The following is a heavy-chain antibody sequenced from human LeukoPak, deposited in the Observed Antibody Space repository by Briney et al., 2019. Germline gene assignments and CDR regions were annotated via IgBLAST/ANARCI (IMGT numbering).Heavy chain of an antibody. D-gene: IGHD3-10*01. J-gene: IGHJ4*02. CDR1: GYTFTSYY. Sequence: ASVKVSCKASGYTFTSYYMHWVRQAPGQGLEWMGIINHGGGSTSYAQKFQGRVTMTRDTSTSTVYMELSSLRSEDTAVYYCARDWYYGSGSYYAAYYFDYWGQGTLVTVSS. V-gene: IGHV1-46*01. CDR3: ARDWYYGSGSYYAAYYFDY. CDR2: INHGGGST.